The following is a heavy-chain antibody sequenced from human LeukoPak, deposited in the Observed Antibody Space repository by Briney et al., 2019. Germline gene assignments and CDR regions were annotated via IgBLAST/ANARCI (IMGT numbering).Heavy chain of an antibody. CDR3: AKDHIVGATPHYCYYGMDV. CDR2: ISGSGGST. CDR1: GFTFSSYS. J-gene: IGHJ6*02. Sequence: GGSLRLSCAASGFTFSSYSMNWVRQAPGKGLEWVSAISGSGGSTYYADSVKGRFTISRDNSKNTLYLQMNSLRAEDTAVYYCAKDHIVGATPHYCYYGMDVWGQGTTVTVSS. D-gene: IGHD1-26*01. V-gene: IGHV3-23*01.